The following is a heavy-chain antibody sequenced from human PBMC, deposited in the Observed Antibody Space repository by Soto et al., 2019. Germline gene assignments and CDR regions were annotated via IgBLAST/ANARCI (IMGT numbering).Heavy chain of an antibody. CDR1: GYIFNNYG. J-gene: IGHJ4*02. D-gene: IGHD7-27*01. V-gene: IGHV1-18*01. CDR3: ARRTLGSAIGIGDY. CDR2: ITADNDDT. Sequence: QIQLVQSGAEVKVPGASVKVSCRASGYIFNNYGITWVRQAPGQGLEWMGFITADNDDTKFAEKLQGRVSMTTDTSTNTAYMELRNLRSDDTALYYCARRTLGSAIGIGDYWGQGTLVTVSS.